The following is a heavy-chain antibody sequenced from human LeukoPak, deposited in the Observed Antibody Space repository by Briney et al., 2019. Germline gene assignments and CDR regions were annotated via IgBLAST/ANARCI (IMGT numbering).Heavy chain of an antibody. V-gene: IGHV3-74*01. CDR1: GFTFSSYS. Sequence: GGSLRLSCAASGFTFSSYSMNWVRQAPGKGLVWVSRINSDGSSTSYADSVKGRFTISRDNAKNTLYLEMNSLRAEDTAVYYCAGNYGGNSYYYYYGMDVWGQGTTVTVSS. CDR3: AGNYGGNSYYYYYGMDV. J-gene: IGHJ6*02. CDR2: INSDGSST. D-gene: IGHD4-17*01.